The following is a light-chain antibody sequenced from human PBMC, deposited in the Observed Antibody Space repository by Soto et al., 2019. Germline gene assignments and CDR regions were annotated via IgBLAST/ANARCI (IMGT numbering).Light chain of an antibody. Sequence: AIRMTQSPSSFSASTGDRVTITCRASQGISSYLAWYQQKPGKAPKLLIYAASTLQSGVPSRFSGSGSGTDFTLTISCLQSEDFAVYYCQQYGSSPLTFGGGTKVDIK. J-gene: IGKJ4*01. CDR3: QQYGSSPLT. V-gene: IGKV1-8*01. CDR2: AAS. CDR1: QGISSY.